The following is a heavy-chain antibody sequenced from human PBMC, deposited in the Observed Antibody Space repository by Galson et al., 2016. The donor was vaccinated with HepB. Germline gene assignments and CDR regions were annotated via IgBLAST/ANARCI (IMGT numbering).Heavy chain of an antibody. CDR1: GDSITSGGYY. CDR2: IYHSGSA. V-gene: IGHV4-31*03. J-gene: IGHJ4*02. Sequence: TLSLTCTVSGDSITSGGYYWSWVRQHPGKGLEWIGYIYHSGSAYYNPSLKSRLSMSVDTSKNPFSLKLNSLAAADTAIYYCVRDRRLQGLDYWGQGILVTVSS. CDR3: VRDRRLQGLDY. D-gene: IGHD5-24*01.